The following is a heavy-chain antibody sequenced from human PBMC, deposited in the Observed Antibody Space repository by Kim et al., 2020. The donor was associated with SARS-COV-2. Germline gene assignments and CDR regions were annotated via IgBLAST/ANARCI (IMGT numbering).Heavy chain of an antibody. D-gene: IGHD2-21*02. V-gene: IGHV1-18*01. CDR2: VSAVNGYT. J-gene: IGHJ4*02. Sequence: ASVKVSCKASGYGVTNYGFNWVRQAPGQGLEWVGWVSAVNGYTKYAQKFQGRVTMTTNASTSTAYMELMSLRSDDTAVYYCGRGGADFFTTVDHWGQGTLVTVSS. CDR1: GYGVTNYG. CDR3: GRGGADFFTTVDH.